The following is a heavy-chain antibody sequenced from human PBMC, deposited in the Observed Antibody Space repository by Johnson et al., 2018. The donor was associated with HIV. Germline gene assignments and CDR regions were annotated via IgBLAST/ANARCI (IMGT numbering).Heavy chain of an antibody. CDR2: ISYDGSNK. J-gene: IGHJ3*02. Sequence: VQLVESGGGVVQPGRSLRLSCAASGFTFSNYALHWVRQAPGKGLEWVAVISYDGSNKYYADSVTGRFTISRDNSKNTLYLQMNSLRAEDTAVYYCAKGERGYSSSSDAFDIWGQGTMVTVSS. CDR1: GFTFSNYA. D-gene: IGHD6-6*01. CDR3: AKGERGYSSSSDAFDI. V-gene: IGHV3-30*04.